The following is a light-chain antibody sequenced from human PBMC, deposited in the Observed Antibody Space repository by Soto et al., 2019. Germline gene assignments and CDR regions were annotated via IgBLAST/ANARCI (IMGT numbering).Light chain of an antibody. J-gene: IGLJ3*02. V-gene: IGLV1-51*01. Sequence: QSVLTQPPSVSGAPGQRGTISCSGGGSNIGSYYVSWYQQFPGTGPRLLIYDNDKRPPGIPDRFSGSKSGTSATLGITGLQTGDEADFYCGTWDGGLSTGRAVFGGGTKVTVL. CDR1: GSNIGSYY. CDR2: DND. CDR3: GTWDGGLSTGRAV.